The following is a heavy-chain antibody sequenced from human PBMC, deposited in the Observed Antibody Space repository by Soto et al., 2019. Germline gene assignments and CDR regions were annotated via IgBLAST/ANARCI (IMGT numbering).Heavy chain of an antibody. Sequence: PGGSLRLSCAASGFTFSSYAMSWVRQAPGKGLEWVSAISGSGGSTYYADSVKGRFTISRDNSKNTLYLQMNSLRAEDTAVYYCAKDHRIAVAGHWFDPWGQGTLVTVSS. J-gene: IGHJ5*02. CDR1: GFTFSSYA. V-gene: IGHV3-23*01. CDR3: AKDHRIAVAGHWFDP. D-gene: IGHD6-19*01. CDR2: ISGSGGST.